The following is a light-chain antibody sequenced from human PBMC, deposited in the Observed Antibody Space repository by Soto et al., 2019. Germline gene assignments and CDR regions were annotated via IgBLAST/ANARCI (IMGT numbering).Light chain of an antibody. CDR1: HSVTSDY. CDR2: GAT. J-gene: IGKJ5*01. V-gene: IGKV3D-20*02. CDR3: QQRSNWPPIT. Sequence: EIVLTQSPGTPSLSPGERATLSCRASHSVTSDYLAWYQQKPGQAPRLLIYGATKRATGIPDRFSGSGSGTDFTLTISRLEAEDFAVYYCQQRSNWPPITFGQGTRLEIK.